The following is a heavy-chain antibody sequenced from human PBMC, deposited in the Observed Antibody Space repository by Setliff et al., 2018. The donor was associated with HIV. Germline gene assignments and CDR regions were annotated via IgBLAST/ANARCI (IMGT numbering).Heavy chain of an antibody. CDR2: INAGNGNT. Sequence: GASVKVSCKASGYTFTSYAMHWVRQAPGQRLEWMGWINAGNGNTKYSQKFQGRVTIIRDTSASTAYMELSSLRSEDTAVYYCAREQLGFGPPRGMDVWGQGTTVTVSS. J-gene: IGHJ6*02. D-gene: IGHD6-13*01. CDR3: AREQLGFGPPRGMDV. CDR1: GYTFTSYA. V-gene: IGHV1-3*01.